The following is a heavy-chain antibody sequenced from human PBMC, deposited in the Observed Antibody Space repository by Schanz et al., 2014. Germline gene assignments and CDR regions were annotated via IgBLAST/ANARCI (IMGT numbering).Heavy chain of an antibody. J-gene: IGHJ4*02. V-gene: IGHV3-33*01. Sequence: QVQLVESGGGVVQPGRSLRLSCAASGFTFSSYGMHWVRQAPGKGLEWVAVIWYDGSNKYYADSVKGRFTISRDNSKNTLYLQLGSLSAEDTAVYYCARAGYCTSVSCSLFVSDYWGQGTLVTVSS. CDR3: ARAGYCTSVSCSLFVSDY. D-gene: IGHD2-2*03. CDR1: GFTFSSYG. CDR2: IWYDGSNK.